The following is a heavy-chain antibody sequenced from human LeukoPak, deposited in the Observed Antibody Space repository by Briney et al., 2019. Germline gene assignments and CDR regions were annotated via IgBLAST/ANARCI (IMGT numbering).Heavy chain of an antibody. V-gene: IGHV3-21*01. CDR3: ARQGPYGDYSH. CDR2: ISSSSYI. Sequence: GESLKISCAASGFTFSSYSMNWVRQAPGKGLEWVSSISSSSYILYADSVKGRFTISRGNAKNSLFLQINSLRAEDTAVYCCARQGPYGDYSHWGQGTMVTVSS. J-gene: IGHJ4*02. CDR1: GFTFSSYS. D-gene: IGHD4-17*01.